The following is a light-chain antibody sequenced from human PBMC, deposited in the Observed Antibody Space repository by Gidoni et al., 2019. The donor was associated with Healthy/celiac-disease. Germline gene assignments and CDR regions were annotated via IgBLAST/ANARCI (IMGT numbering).Light chain of an antibody. CDR2: AAS. V-gene: IGKV1D-8*01. CDR3: QQYYSFPRT. CDR1: QGISSY. J-gene: IGKJ1*01. Sequence: VIWMTQSPSLLSASTGDRVTSSCRMSQGISSYLDWYQHKPGKAPELLLYAASTLQSGVPSRFSGSGSGTAFPLTISCLHSEDFATYYCQQYYSFPRTFGPGTKVEIK.